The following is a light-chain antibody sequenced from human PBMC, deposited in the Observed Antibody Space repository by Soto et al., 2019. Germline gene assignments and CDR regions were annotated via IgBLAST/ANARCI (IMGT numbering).Light chain of an antibody. CDR1: SSDVGGSNY. J-gene: IGLJ2*01. Sequence: QSALTQPASVSGSPGQSITISCSGTSSDVGGSNYVSWYQQHPGEAPKLMIYVVSYRPSGVSNRFSGSKSANTASLTISGLQAEDEADYFCSSYTSSAPGVLFGGGTKLTVL. CDR2: VVS. CDR3: SSYTSSAPGVL. V-gene: IGLV2-14*03.